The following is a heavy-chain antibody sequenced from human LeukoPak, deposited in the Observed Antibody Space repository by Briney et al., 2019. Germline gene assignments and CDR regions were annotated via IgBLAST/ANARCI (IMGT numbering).Heavy chain of an antibody. CDR1: GGSISSYY. CDR2: IYYSGST. CDR3: ARGPTKNYFDY. Sequence: SETLSLTCTVSGGSISSYYWSWIRQTPGKGLEWIGDIYYSGSTNYNPSLKSRVTISVDTSKNQFSLKLSSVTAADTAVYYCARGPTKNYFDYWGQGTLVTVSS. V-gene: IGHV4-59*08. J-gene: IGHJ4*02.